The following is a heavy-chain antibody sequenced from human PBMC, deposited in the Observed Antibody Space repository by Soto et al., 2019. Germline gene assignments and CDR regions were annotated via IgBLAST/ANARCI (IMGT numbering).Heavy chain of an antibody. Sequence: SVKVSCKASGGTFSSYAISWVRQAPGQGLEWMGGIIPIFGTANYAQKFRGRVTITADESTSTAYMELSSLRSEDTAVYYCARGRVAGTGGFDYWGQGTLVTVSS. D-gene: IGHD6-19*01. CDR2: IIPIFGTA. J-gene: IGHJ4*02. CDR3: ARGRVAGTGGFDY. CDR1: GGTFSSYA. V-gene: IGHV1-69*13.